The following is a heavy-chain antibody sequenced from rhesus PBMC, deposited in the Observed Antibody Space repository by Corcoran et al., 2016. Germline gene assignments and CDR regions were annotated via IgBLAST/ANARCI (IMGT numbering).Heavy chain of an antibody. CDR2: IYGSGSSP. V-gene: IGHV4-169*02. CDR3: ASPLRYRFDY. D-gene: IGHD4-29*01. CDR1: GGSISSSY. J-gene: IGHJ4*01. Sequence: QLQLQESGPGLVKPSETLSVTCAVSGGSISSSYWSWIRQAPGKGLEWIWYIYGSGSSPNSNPSLKSRVTLSVDTSKNQLSLKLSSVTAADTAVYYCASPLRYRFDYWGQGVLVTVSS.